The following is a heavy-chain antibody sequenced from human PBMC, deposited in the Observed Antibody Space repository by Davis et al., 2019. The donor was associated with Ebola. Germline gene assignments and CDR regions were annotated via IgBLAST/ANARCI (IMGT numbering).Heavy chain of an antibody. V-gene: IGHV4-4*07. CDR3: ARGRGAAGTFYWFDP. Sequence: PSETLSLTCTVSGGSISSYYWSWIRQPAGKGLEWIGRIYTSGSTNYNPSLKSRVTMSVDTSKNQFSLKLSSVTAADTAVYYCARGRGAAGTFYWFDPWGQGTLVTVSS. D-gene: IGHD6-13*01. CDR1: GGSISSYY. J-gene: IGHJ5*02. CDR2: IYTSGST.